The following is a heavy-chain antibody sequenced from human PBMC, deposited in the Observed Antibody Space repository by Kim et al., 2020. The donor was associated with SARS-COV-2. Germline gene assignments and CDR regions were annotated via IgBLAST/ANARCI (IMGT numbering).Heavy chain of an antibody. D-gene: IGHD2-2*01. V-gene: IGHV4-34*01. CDR1: GGSFSGYY. J-gene: IGHJ4*02. Sequence: SETLSLTCAVYGGSFSGYYWSWIRQPPGKGLEWIGEINHSGSTNYNPSLKSRVTISVDTSKNQFSLKLSSVTAADTAVYYCARGPPEYCSSTSCPAGGVVYWGQGTLVTVSS. CDR3: ARGPPEYCSSTSCPAGGVVY. CDR2: INHSGST.